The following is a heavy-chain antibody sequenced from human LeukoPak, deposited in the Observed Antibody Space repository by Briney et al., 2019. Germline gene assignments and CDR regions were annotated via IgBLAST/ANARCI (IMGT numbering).Heavy chain of an antibody. CDR1: GGSFSGYY. D-gene: IGHD3-9*01. J-gene: IGHJ4*02. CDR2: INHSGST. Sequence: SETLSLTCAVYGGSFSGYYWSWIRQPPGKGLEWIGEINHSGSTNYNPSLKSRVTISVDTSKNQFSLKLSSVTAADTAVYYCARGESQVLRYFDWLSGYFDYWGQGTLVTVSS. V-gene: IGHV4-34*01. CDR3: ARGESQVLRYFDWLSGYFDY.